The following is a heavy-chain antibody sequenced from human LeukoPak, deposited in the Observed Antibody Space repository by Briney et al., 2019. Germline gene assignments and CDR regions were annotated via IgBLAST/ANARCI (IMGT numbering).Heavy chain of an antibody. J-gene: IGHJ3*01. D-gene: IGHD3-10*01. CDR1: GFTFSSYS. V-gene: IGHV3-21*01. CDR2: ISSGSTYI. Sequence: GGSLRLSCTASGFTFSSYSMNWVRQAPGKGLQWVSSISSGSTYIYYADSLKGRFTISRDNTKNSLYLQMNSLRGEDAAVYYCARGDGATPPDVFDVCGKGTMVTVSS. CDR3: ARGDGATPPDVFDV.